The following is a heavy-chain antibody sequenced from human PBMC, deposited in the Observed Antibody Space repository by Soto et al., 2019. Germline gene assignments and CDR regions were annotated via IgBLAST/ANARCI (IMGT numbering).Heavy chain of an antibody. J-gene: IGHJ4*02. D-gene: IGHD3-10*01. CDR2: IYHSGST. Sequence: SETLSLTCTVSGYSISSGYYWGWIRQPPGKGLEWIGSIYHSGSTYYNPSLKSRVTISVDTSKNQFSLKLSSVTAADTAVYYCARYHTMVRGVITKATYYFDYWGQGTLVTVSS. V-gene: IGHV4-38-2*02. CDR1: GYSISSGYY. CDR3: ARYHTMVRGVITKATYYFDY.